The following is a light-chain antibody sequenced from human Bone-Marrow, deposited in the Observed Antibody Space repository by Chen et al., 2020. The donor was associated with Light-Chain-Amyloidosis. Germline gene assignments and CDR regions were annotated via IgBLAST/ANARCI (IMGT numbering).Light chain of an antibody. V-gene: IGKV2-28*01. CDR3: MQALQTPLT. Sequence: DIVMTQSPLSLPVTPGEPASISCRSSQSLLHSTGYNFSNWYLQKPGQSPQLLIYLGSNRASGVPDRFSGSGSGTDFTLKISRVEAEDVGVYYCMQALQTPLTFGGGTRVEIK. CDR2: LGS. CDR1: QSLLHSTGYNF. J-gene: IGKJ4*01.